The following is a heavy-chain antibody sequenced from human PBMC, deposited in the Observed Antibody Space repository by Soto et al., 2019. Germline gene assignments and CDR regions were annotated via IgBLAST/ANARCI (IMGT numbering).Heavy chain of an antibody. CDR2: IYYSGST. V-gene: IGHV4-61*01. D-gene: IGHD6-13*01. CDR1: GGSVSSGIYY. J-gene: IGHJ4*02. Sequence: SETLSLTCTVSGGSVSSGIYYWSWIRQPPGKGLEWIGYIYYSGSTNYNPSLKSRVTISVDTSKNQFSLKLSSVTAADTAVYYCARDRIAAAGTDYWGQGTLVTVPQ. CDR3: ARDRIAAAGTDY.